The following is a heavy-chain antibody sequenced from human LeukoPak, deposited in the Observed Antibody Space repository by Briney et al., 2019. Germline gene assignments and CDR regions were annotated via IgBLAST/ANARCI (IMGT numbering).Heavy chain of an antibody. CDR2: IGTAGDT. D-gene: IGHD1-26*01. V-gene: IGHV3-13*01. Sequence: PGGSLRLSCAASGFTFRSYDMHWVRQATGKGLEWVSAIGTAGDTYYADSVKGRFTISRDNSKNTLYLQMNSLRAEDTAVYYCAKGYSGSYYLTFDYWGQGTLVTVSS. CDR3: AKGYSGSYYLTFDY. CDR1: GFTFRSYD. J-gene: IGHJ4*02.